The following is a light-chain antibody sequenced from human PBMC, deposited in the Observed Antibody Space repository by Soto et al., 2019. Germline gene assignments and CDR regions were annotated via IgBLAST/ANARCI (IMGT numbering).Light chain of an antibody. CDR1: ESVSRN. V-gene: IGKV3-15*01. CDR2: DAS. J-gene: IGKJ5*01. Sequence: EVVMTQSPATLAVSPGERATLCCRASESVSRNLAWYQQKPGQAPRLLIYDASTRATGIPDRFSGGGSGTEFTLTISSLQSEDFVVYYCQQYNSWPPITFGQGT. CDR3: QQYNSWPPIT.